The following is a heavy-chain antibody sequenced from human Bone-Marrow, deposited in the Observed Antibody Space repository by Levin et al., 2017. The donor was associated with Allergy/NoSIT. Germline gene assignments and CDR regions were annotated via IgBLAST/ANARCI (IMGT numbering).Heavy chain of an antibody. CDR3: VYPSDY. CDR2: INSDGSST. Sequence: GESLKISCAASGFTFSSYWMHWVRQAPGKGLVWVSRINSDGSSTSYADSVKGRFTISRDNAKNTLYLQMNSLRAEDTAVYYCVYPSDYWGQGTLVTVSS. J-gene: IGHJ4*02. D-gene: IGHD3-16*02. CDR1: GFTFSSYW. V-gene: IGHV3-74*01.